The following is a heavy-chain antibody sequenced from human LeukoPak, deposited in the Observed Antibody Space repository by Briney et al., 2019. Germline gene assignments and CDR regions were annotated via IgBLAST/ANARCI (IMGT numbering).Heavy chain of an antibody. CDR2: IIPILGIA. J-gene: IGHJ4*02. V-gene: IGHV1-69*04. CDR3: ARDLPPYYFDY. Sequence: SVKVSFKASGGIFSSYAISWVRQAPGQGLEWMGRIIPILGIANYAQKFQGRVTITADKSTSTAYMDLSSLRSEDTAVYYCARDLPPYYFDYWGQGTLLTVSS. CDR1: GGIFSSYA.